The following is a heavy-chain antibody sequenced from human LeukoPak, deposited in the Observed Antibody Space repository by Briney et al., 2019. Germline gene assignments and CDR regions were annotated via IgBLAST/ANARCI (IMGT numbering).Heavy chain of an antibody. D-gene: IGHD3-10*01. V-gene: IGHV4-4*07. CDR1: GGSISSYY. J-gene: IGHJ5*02. Sequence: SETLSLTCTVSGGSISSYYWSWIRQPAGKGLEWIGRISGSGTITYNPALQSRLSISIDTSKNQFSLKLMSVTAADTAVYYCARDSGTTGEVKFDPWGQGTLVTVSS. CDR2: ISGSGTI. CDR3: ARDSGTTGEVKFDP.